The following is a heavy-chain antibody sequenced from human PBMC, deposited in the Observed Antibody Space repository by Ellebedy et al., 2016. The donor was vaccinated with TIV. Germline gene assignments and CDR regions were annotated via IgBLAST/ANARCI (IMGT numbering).Heavy chain of an antibody. CDR2: VYYMGST. CDR3: AREYDVLGGFAL. Sequence: MPSETLSLTCTVSGGTVSNSSFYWTWLRQPPGKTLEWIGYVYYMGSTKYNPSLKSRVTISVDTSANQFYLRLSSVTAADTAFYYCAREYDVLGGFALWGQGTPVTISA. V-gene: IGHV4-61*01. CDR1: GGTVSNSSFY. J-gene: IGHJ4*02. D-gene: IGHD3-16*01.